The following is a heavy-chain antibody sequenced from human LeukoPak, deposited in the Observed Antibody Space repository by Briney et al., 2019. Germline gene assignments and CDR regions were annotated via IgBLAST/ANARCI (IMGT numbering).Heavy chain of an antibody. J-gene: IGHJ4*02. CDR3: ARGGYDSSGYLFFDY. D-gene: IGHD3-22*01. CDR2: IYTSGST. Sequence: PSETLSLTCTVSGGSISSYYWSWIRQPAGKGLEWIGRIYTSGSTNYNPSPKSRVTMPVDTSKNQFSLKLSSVTAADTAVYYCARGGYDSSGYLFFDYWGQGTLVTVSS. V-gene: IGHV4-4*07. CDR1: GGSISSYY.